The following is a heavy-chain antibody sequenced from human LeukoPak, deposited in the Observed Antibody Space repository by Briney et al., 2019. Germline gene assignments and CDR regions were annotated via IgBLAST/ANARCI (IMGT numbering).Heavy chain of an antibody. Sequence: SETLSLTCTVSGGSISSYYWSWIRQPPGKGLEWIGYIYYSGSTNYNPSLKSRVTISVDTSKNQFSLKLSSVTAADTAVYYCARVPIATVVTPIDYWGQGTLVTVSS. J-gene: IGHJ4*02. D-gene: IGHD4-23*01. CDR2: IYYSGST. CDR1: GGSISSYY. CDR3: ARVPIATVVTPIDY. V-gene: IGHV4-59*12.